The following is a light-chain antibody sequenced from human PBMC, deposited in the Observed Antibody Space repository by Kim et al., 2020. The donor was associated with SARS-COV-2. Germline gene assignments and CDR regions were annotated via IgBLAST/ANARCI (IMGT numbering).Light chain of an antibody. CDR1: SGHSSNA. V-gene: IGLV4-69*01. CDR2: VNNDGSH. J-gene: IGLJ2*01. CDR3: QTWGTGIVV. Sequence: ASVKVTCTLSSGHSSNAIAWHQQQPGKGPRYLMKVNNDGSHSKGDGIPDRFSGSSSGAERYLTISSLQSEDEAAYYCQTWGTGIVVFGGGTQLTVL.